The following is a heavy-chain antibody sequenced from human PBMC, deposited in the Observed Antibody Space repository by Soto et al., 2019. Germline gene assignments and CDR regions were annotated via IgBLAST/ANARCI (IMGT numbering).Heavy chain of an antibody. V-gene: IGHV4-4*07. J-gene: IGHJ4*02. CDR3: ARALSSAAGLYFDY. Sequence: QVQLQESGPGLVKPSETLSLTCTVSGGSISAYYWSWIRPPAGKGMEWVGRVHATDGTNYNPSLKSRVNMSIDTSKNQFSLNLGSLTAADTAVYYCARALSSAAGLYFDYWGQGILVTVSS. CDR1: GGSISAYY. CDR2: VHATDGT. D-gene: IGHD6-13*01.